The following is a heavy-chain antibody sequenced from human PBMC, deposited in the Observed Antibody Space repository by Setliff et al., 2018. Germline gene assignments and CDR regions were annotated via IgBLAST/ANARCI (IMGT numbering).Heavy chain of an antibody. Sequence: ASVKVSCKASGGTFSNIGISWVRQAPGQGLEWMGGIIPLFGTTNYAQKFQDRVTIITDESTSTAYMELSSLRTEDTAVYYCAREGVDTRSSTDYRYYMDVWGKGTTVTVSS. CDR2: IIPLFGTT. D-gene: IGHD5-18*01. V-gene: IGHV1-69*05. J-gene: IGHJ6*03. CDR1: GGTFSNIG. CDR3: AREGVDTRSSTDYRYYMDV.